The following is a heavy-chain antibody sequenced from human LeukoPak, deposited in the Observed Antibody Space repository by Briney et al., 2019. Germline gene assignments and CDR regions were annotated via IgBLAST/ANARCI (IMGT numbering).Heavy chain of an antibody. CDR2: IIPILGIA. V-gene: IGHV1-69*04. D-gene: IGHD6-19*01. CDR1: GYTFTSYA. J-gene: IGHJ5*02. CDR3: ASVLSGIAVAGSFDP. Sequence: SVKVSCKASGYTFTSYAISWVRQAPGQGLEWMGRIIPILGIANYAQKFQGRVTITADKSTSTAYMELSSLRSEDTAVYYCASVLSGIAVAGSFDPWGQGTLVTVSS.